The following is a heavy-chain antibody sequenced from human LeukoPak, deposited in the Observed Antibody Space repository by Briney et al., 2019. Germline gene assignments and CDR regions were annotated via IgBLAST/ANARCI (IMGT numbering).Heavy chain of an antibody. CDR2: IWYDGSNK. V-gene: IGHV3-33*01. CDR3: ARDRRPDSSSCDY. Sequence: PGGSLRLSCAASGFTFSSYGMHWVRQAPGKGLEWVAVIWYDGSNKYYADSVKGRFTISRDNSKNTLYLQMNSLRAEDTAVYYCARDRRPDSSSCDYWGQGTLVTVSS. J-gene: IGHJ4*02. CDR1: GFTFSSYG. D-gene: IGHD6-13*01.